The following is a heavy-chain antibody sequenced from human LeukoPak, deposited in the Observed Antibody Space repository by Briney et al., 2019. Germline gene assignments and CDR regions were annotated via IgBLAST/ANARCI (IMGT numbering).Heavy chain of an antibody. V-gene: IGHV4-59*01. J-gene: IGHJ4*02. CDR1: GGSISSYY. D-gene: IGHD3-22*01. Sequence: SETLSLTCTVSGGSISSYYWSWIRQPPAKGLEWIGYIYYSGSTNYNPSLKSRVTISVDTSKNQFSLKLSSVTAADTAVYYCASQYYYDSSGYVYWGQGTLVTVSS. CDR3: ASQYYYDSSGYVY. CDR2: IYYSGST.